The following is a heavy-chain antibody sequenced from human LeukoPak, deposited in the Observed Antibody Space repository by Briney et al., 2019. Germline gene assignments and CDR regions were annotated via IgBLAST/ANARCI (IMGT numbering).Heavy chain of an antibody. J-gene: IGHJ3*02. V-gene: IGHV3-7*03. CDR1: GFTFSSHW. D-gene: IGHD4-23*01. CDR3: AKDMSHGGNSDAFDI. CDR2: IKQDGSEK. Sequence: GGSLRLSCAASGFTFSSHWMSWVRQAPGKGLEWVANIKQDGSEKYYVDSVKGRFTISRDNAKNLLYLQMNSLRAEDMALYYCAKDMSHGGNSDAFDIWGQGTMVTVSS.